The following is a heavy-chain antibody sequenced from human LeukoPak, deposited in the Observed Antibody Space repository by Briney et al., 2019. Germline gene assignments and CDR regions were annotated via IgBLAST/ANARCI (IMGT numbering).Heavy chain of an antibody. CDR1: GFTFSSYS. J-gene: IGHJ6*02. Sequence: GGSLRLSCAASGFTFSSYSMNWVRQAPGKGLEWVSAISGSGGSTYYADSVKGRFTISRDNSKNTLYLQMNSLRAEDTAVYYCAKVGCSSTSCYLHYYYGMDVWGQGTTVTVSS. CDR3: AKVGCSSTSCYLHYYYGMDV. CDR2: ISGSGGST. V-gene: IGHV3-23*01. D-gene: IGHD2-2*01.